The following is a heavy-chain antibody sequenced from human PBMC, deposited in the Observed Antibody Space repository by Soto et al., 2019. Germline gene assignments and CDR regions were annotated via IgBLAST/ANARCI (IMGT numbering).Heavy chain of an antibody. CDR3: ARSGYSSSWYGGGFDY. J-gene: IGHJ4*02. D-gene: IGHD6-13*01. V-gene: IGHV1-3*01. CDR2: INAGNGST. CDR1: GYTFTSYA. Sequence: ASVKVSCKASGYTFTSYAMHWVRQAPGQRLEWMGWINAGNGSTKYSQKFQGRVTITRDTSASTAYMELSSLRSEDTAVYYCARSGYSSSWYGGGFDYWGQGTLVTVSS.